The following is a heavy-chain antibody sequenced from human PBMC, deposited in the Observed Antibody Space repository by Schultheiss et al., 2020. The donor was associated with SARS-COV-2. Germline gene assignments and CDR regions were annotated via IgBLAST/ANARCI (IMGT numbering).Heavy chain of an antibody. J-gene: IGHJ4*02. CDR2: IIPIFGTA. CDR1: GGTFSSYA. Sequence: SVKVSCKASGGTFSSYAISWVRQAPGQGLEWMGGIIPIFGTANYAQKFQGRVTITADESTSTAYMELSSLRSEDTAVYYCARDLLGYCSSTSCSGDYWGQGTLVTVSS. D-gene: IGHD2-2*01. CDR3: ARDLLGYCSSTSCSGDY. V-gene: IGHV1-69*13.